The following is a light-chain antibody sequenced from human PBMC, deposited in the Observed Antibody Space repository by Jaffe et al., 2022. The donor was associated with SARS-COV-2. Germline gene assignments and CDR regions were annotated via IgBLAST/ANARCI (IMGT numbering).Light chain of an antibody. V-gene: IGKV3-20*01. CDR3: QQYGDSLWT. Sequence: EIVLTQSPGTLSLSPGERATLSCRASQSVNSIYLAWYQQKPGQAPRLLIYGASNRATGIPDRFSGSGSGTDFTLTISRLEPEDSAVFFCQQYGDSLWTFGQGTKVEIK. CDR2: GAS. CDR1: QSVNSIY. J-gene: IGKJ1*01.